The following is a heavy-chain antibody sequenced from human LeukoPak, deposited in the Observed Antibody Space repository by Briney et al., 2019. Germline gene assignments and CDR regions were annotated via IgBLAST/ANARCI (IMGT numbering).Heavy chain of an antibody. V-gene: IGHV1-18*04. CDR1: GYTFTSYG. J-gene: IGHJ6*04. CDR2: ISAYNGNT. Sequence: ASVKVSCKASGYTFTSYGISWVRQAPGQGLEWMGWISAYNGNTNYAQKLQGRVTMTTDTSTSTAYMELRSLRSDDTAVYYCARDRGSGSYYSPDYYYYGMDVWGKGTTVTASS. D-gene: IGHD3-10*01. CDR3: ARDRGSGSYYSPDYYYYGMDV.